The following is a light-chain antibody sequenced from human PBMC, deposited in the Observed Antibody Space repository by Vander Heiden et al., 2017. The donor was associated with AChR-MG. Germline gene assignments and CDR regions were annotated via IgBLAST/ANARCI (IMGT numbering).Light chain of an antibody. J-gene: IGKJ1*01. CDR3: QQYGSSPWT. Sequence: DIVLTQSPGTLSLSPGERATLSCRARQSVSSSYLAWYQQKPGQAPRLLIYGASSRATGTPDRFSGSGSGTDFTLTISRLEPEDFAVYYCQQYGSSPWTFGQGTKVEIK. V-gene: IGKV3-20*01. CDR2: GAS. CDR1: QSVSSSY.